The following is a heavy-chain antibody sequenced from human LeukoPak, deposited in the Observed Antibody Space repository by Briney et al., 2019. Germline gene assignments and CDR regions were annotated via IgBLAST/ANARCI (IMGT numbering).Heavy chain of an antibody. D-gene: IGHD4-11*01. CDR1: AGSISSYC. CDR3: ARVRGNYFPYYYYMDV. Sequence: SETLSLTCTVSAGSISSYCWSWIRQPPGKGLEWIWYIYYSGTTNYNPSLKSRVTISVDTSKNQFSLKLSSVTAAGTAVYYCARVRGNYFPYYYYMDVWGKGTTVTVSS. J-gene: IGHJ6*03. V-gene: IGHV4-59*12. CDR2: IYYSGTT.